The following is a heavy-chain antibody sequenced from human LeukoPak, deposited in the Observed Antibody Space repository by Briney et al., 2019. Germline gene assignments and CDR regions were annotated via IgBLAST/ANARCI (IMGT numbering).Heavy chain of an antibody. D-gene: IGHD6-6*01. J-gene: IGHJ4*02. CDR3: ATFKWNRRIAARQEDYFDY. CDR2: IYPGDSDT. Sequence: GESLKISCKGSGYSFTSYWIGWVRLMPGKGLEWMGIIYPGDSDTRYSPSFQGQVTISADKSISTAYLQWSSLKASDTAMYYCATFKWNRRIAARQEDYFDYWGQGTLVTVSS. CDR1: GYSFTSYW. V-gene: IGHV5-51*01.